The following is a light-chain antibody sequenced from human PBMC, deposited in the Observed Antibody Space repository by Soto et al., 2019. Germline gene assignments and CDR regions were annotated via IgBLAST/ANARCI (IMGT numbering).Light chain of an antibody. J-gene: IGLJ2*01. Sequence: QSVLTQPASVSGSPGQSITFSCTGTSSDVGRYNYVSWYQQHPGKAPKLIIFEVSNRPSGVSNRFSGSKSGNTASLTISGLQAEDEADYYCTSYTSSSILHVVFGGGTQLTVL. CDR2: EVS. CDR1: SSDVGRYNY. CDR3: TSYTSSSILHVV. V-gene: IGLV2-14*01.